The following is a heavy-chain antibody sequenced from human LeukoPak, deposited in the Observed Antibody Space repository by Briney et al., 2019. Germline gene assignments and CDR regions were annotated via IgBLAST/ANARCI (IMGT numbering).Heavy chain of an antibody. Sequence: SETLSLTCTVSGGSISSSSYYWGWIRQPPGKGPEWIGSIYYSGSTNYNPSLKSRVTISIDTSKSQFSLKLNSVTAADTAVYYCSRGLSDVYWGQGTLVTVSS. V-gene: IGHV4-39*07. CDR2: IYYSGST. J-gene: IGHJ4*02. CDR3: SRGLSDVY. CDR1: GGSISSSSYY.